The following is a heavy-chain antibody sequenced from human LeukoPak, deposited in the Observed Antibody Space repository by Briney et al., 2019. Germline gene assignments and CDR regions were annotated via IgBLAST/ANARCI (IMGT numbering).Heavy chain of an antibody. D-gene: IGHD3-22*01. Sequence: SQTLSLTWAGYGATFSSDYITWRRQPPGKGLEWIGEINHRGSTNYNPSLKSRVTISVDTSKNQFSLKLSSVTAAATCVYYGVRRLDYENRYWGQGTTVTVSS. CDR3: VRRLDYENRY. CDR1: GATFSSDY. J-gene: IGHJ6*02. V-gene: IGHV4-34*08. CDR2: INHRGST.